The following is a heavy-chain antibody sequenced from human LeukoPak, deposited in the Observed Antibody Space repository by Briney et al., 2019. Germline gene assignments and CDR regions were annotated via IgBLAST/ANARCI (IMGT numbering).Heavy chain of an antibody. CDR3: ARGRDVTRKVAVAATPLTDFDC. D-gene: IGHD6-19*01. V-gene: IGHV1-18*01. CDR2: ISAHTGYT. CDR1: GYTFTNYG. Sequence: ASVKVSCKASGYTFTNYGVSWGRQAPGQGLEWMGWISAHTGYTNYAQKLQGRVTMTTDTSASTAYMELRSLRSDDTAVYYCARGRDVTRKVAVAATPLTDFDCWGQGTLVTVSS. J-gene: IGHJ4*02.